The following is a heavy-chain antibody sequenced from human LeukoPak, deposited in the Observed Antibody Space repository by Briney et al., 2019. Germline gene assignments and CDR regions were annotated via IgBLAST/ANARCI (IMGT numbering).Heavy chain of an antibody. CDR2: INHSGST. Sequence: PSETLSLTCAVYGGSFSGYYWSWIRQPPGKGLEWIGEINHSGSTSYNPSLKSRVTISVDTSKNQFSLKLSSVTAADTAVYYCARGGTRDDYVWGSYRWKYYFDYWGQGTLVTVSS. D-gene: IGHD3-16*02. CDR3: ARGGTRDDYVWGSYRWKYYFDY. CDR1: GGSFSGYY. V-gene: IGHV4-34*01. J-gene: IGHJ4*02.